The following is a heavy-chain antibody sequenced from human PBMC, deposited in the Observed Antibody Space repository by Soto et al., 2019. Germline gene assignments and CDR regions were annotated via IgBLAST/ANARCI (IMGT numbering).Heavy chain of an antibody. CDR1: GGTFSSYA. V-gene: IGHV1-69*01. CDR2: IIPIFGTA. J-gene: IGHJ4*02. D-gene: IGHD6-13*01. CDR3: ARTRRGRSSSTFDY. Sequence: QVQLVQSGAEVKKPGSSVKVSCKASGGTFSSYAISWVRQAPGQGLEWMGGIIPIFGTANYAQKFQGRVLITADESTSKAYMELGSLRSEDTAVYYWARTRRGRSSSTFDYWGQGTLVTVSS.